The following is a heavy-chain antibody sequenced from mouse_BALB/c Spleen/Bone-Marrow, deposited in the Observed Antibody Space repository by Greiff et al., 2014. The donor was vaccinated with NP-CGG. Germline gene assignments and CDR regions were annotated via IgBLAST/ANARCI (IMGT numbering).Heavy chain of an antibody. D-gene: IGHD2-3*01. V-gene: IGHV1-22*01. CDR1: GYTFTDYT. J-gene: IGHJ2*01. CDR2: VNPNIGST. Sequence: DVKLQESGPELVKPGASVKISCKTSGYTFTDYTLHWVKQSHGKSLEWIGGVNPNIGSTSYNQKFKGKASLTVNKSSTTAYMELRSLTSEDSAVYYCARGRWYYWGQGTTLTVSS. CDR3: ARGRWYY.